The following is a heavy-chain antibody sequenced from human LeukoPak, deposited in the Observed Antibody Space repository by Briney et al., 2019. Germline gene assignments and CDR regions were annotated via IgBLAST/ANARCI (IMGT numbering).Heavy chain of an antibody. J-gene: IGHJ4*02. D-gene: IGHD6-13*01. V-gene: IGHV1-2*02. Sequence: ASVKVSCKASGYTFTGYYMHWVRQAPGQGLGWMGWINPNSGGTNYAQKFQGRVTMTRDTSISTAYMELSRLRSDDTAVYYCARVGYSSSWYWLFDYWGQGTLVTVSS. CDR2: INPNSGGT. CDR1: GYTFTGYY. CDR3: ARVGYSSSWYWLFDY.